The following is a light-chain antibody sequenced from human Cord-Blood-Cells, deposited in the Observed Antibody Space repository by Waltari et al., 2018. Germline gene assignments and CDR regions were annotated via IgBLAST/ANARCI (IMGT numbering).Light chain of an antibody. V-gene: IGLV1-47*01. Sequence: QSVLTQPPSASGTPGQRVTISCSGSSSNIGRNYVYWYQKLPGTAPKLLIYRNNQRPSGVHDRCSGSNAGASASLAIGGLRSEDEADYYCAAWDDSLSGRVFGGGTKLTVL. CDR1: SSNIGRNY. CDR3: AAWDDSLSGRV. CDR2: RNN. J-gene: IGLJ2*01.